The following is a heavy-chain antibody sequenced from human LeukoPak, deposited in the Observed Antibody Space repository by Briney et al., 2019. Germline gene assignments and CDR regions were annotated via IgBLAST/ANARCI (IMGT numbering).Heavy chain of an antibody. CDR1: GFTFDDYT. Sequence: AGGSLRLSCAASGFTFDDYTMHWVRQLPGKGLEWVSYISSSGSTIYYADSVKGRFTISRDNAKNSLYLQMNSLRAEDTAVYYCAELGITMIGGVWGKGTTVTISS. CDR2: ISSSGSTI. J-gene: IGHJ6*04. V-gene: IGHV3-48*03. D-gene: IGHD3-10*02. CDR3: AELGITMIGGV.